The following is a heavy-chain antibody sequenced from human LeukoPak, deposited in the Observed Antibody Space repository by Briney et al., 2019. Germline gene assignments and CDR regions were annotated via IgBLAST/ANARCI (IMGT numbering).Heavy chain of an antibody. CDR2: IRGSGGST. D-gene: IGHD2-2*02. V-gene: IGHV3-23*01. CDR3: AKAGHPLVYCSSATCYMGS. Sequence: GGSLRLSCAASGFTFSNYAMAWVRQIPGKGLEWVSAIRGSGGSTYYADSVKGRFTISRDNSKNTLYLQMNSLRAEDSAVYYCAKAGHPLVYCSSATCYMGSWGQGTLVTVPS. CDR1: GFTFSNYA. J-gene: IGHJ5*02.